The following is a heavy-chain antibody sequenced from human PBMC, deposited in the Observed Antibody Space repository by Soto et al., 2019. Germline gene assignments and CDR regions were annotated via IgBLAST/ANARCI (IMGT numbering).Heavy chain of an antibody. J-gene: IGHJ6*02. CDR2: ISAGNGNT. Sequence: ASVKVSCKASGYTFTSYAMHWVRQAPGLRLEWMGWISAGNGNTKYSQKFQGRVTITRDTSASTAYMELSSLRSEDTAVYYCARGGYDSSPGTSPDYYYYGMDVWGQGTTVTVSS. CDR3: ARGGYDSSPGTSPDYYYYGMDV. D-gene: IGHD3-22*01. V-gene: IGHV1-3*01. CDR1: GYTFTSYA.